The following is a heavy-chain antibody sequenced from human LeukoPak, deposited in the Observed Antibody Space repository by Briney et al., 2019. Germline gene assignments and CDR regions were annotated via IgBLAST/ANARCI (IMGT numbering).Heavy chain of an antibody. V-gene: IGHV4-34*01. CDR3: ARLYYGSGSYNY. CDR1: GGSFSGYY. CDR2: INHSGST. Sequence: SETLSLTCAVYGGSFSGYYWSWIRQPPGKGLEWIGEINHSGSTNYNPSPKSRVTISVDTSKNQFSLKLSSVTAADTAVYYYARLYYGSGSYNYWGQGTLVTVSS. D-gene: IGHD3-10*01. J-gene: IGHJ4*02.